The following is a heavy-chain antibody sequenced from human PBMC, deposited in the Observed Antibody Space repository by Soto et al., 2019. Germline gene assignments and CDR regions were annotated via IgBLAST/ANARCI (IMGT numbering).Heavy chain of an antibody. CDR3: ARSQALDF. CDR1: GYSISRNA. J-gene: IGHJ4*02. V-gene: IGHV5-51*01. CDR2: IYPHDSDI. Sequence: PGESLKISCKVSGYSISRNAIAWVRQMPGKGLEWVGLIYPHDSDIRYSPSFEGRVTISADTSANTAYLHFRALKASDTAVYYCARSQALDFWGQGTLVTVSS.